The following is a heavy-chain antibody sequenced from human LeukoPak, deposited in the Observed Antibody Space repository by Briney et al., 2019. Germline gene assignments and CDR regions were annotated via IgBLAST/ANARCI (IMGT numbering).Heavy chain of an antibody. CDR1: GFTFSYHS. CDR2: ISSSSSYI. CDR3: ARDRYGRIDY. J-gene: IGHJ4*02. V-gene: IGHV3-21*01. Sequence: GGSLRLSCAASGFTFSYHSMNWLRQAPGKGLEWVSSISSSSSYIYYADSVKGRFTISRDNAKSSLYLQMNSLRAEDTAVYYCARDRYGRIDYWDQGTLVTVSS. D-gene: IGHD5-18*01.